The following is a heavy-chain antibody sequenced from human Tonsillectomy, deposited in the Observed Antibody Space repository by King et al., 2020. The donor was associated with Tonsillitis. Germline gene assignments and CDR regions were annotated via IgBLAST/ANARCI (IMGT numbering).Heavy chain of an antibody. CDR3: APTSGWYGSDAFDI. CDR2: ISWNSGSI. D-gene: IGHD6-19*01. J-gene: IGHJ3*02. V-gene: IGHV3-9*01. CDR1: GYTFDDYA. Sequence: QLVQSGGGLVQPGRSLRLSCAASGYTFDDYAMHWVRQAPGKGLEWVSGISWNSGSIGYADSVKARFTISRDNATNSLYLQMNSLRAEDTALSYCAPTSGWYGSDAFDIWGQGTMVTVSS.